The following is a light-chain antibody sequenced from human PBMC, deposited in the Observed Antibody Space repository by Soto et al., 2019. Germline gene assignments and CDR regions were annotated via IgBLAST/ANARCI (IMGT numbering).Light chain of an antibody. CDR2: DAS. V-gene: IGKV3-11*01. J-gene: IGKJ5*01. Sequence: IVLTQSPASLSLSPGERATLSSTASQSVGTYLAWYQQKPGQAPRLLIYDASNRATGIPGRFSGTGSGIDLTLTISSLEPEACAVYYCQQHIKWAITVGQGTRLESK. CDR3: QQHIKWAIT. CDR1: QSVGTY.